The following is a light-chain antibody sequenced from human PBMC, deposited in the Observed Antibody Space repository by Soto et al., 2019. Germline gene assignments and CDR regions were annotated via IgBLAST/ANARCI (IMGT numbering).Light chain of an antibody. V-gene: IGKV3D-15*01. CDR2: GAS. CDR3: PQYNNWSWT. J-gene: IGKJ1*01. Sequence: ELAMTLSPATLSVSPGERGTLSCMVSPSVSSNLARYQPTRGEAPRLPIHGASTRPTCIPARFSRRRSGSKFTRTSSSLPSEDFAVCCCPQYNNWSWTFSQGTNV. CDR1: PSVSSN.